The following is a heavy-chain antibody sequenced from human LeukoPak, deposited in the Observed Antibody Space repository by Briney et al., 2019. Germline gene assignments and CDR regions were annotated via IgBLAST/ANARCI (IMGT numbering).Heavy chain of an antibody. V-gene: IGHV4-38-2*01. D-gene: IGHD6-19*01. Sequence: SETLSLTCAVSGYSITSGYYWGWIRQPPGKGLEWIGSIYHSGSTYYNPSLKSRVTISVDTSKNQFSLKLSSVTAADTAVYYCARVEAVAGLGGPFDYWGQGTLVTVSS. J-gene: IGHJ4*02. CDR2: IYHSGST. CDR1: GYSITSGYY. CDR3: ARVEAVAGLGGPFDY.